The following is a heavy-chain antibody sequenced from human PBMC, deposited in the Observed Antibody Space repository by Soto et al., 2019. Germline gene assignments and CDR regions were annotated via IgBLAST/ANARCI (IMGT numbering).Heavy chain of an antibody. CDR3: ARDYEQLADYYYGMDV. Sequence: QVQLVESGGGVVQPGRSLRLSCAASGFTFSSYAMHWVRQAPGKGLEWVAVISYDGSNKYYADSVKGRFTISRDNSKNTLYLQMNSLRAEDTAVYYCARDYEQLADYYYGMDVLGQGTTVTVSS. D-gene: IGHD6-6*01. CDR2: ISYDGSNK. J-gene: IGHJ6*02. V-gene: IGHV3-30-3*01. CDR1: GFTFSSYA.